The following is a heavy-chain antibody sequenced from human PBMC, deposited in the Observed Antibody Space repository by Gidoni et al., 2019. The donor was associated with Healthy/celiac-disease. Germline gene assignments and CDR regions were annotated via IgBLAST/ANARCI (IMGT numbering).Heavy chain of an antibody. CDR1: GYTFTSYA. Sequence: QVQLVQSGAEVKKPGASVKVSCKASGYTFTSYALHWVRQAPGQRLEWMGWINAGNGNTKYSQKFQGRVTITRDTSASTAYMELSSLRSEDTAVYYCASGHCSSTSCSAATSDAFDIWGQGTMVTVSS. CDR2: INAGNGNT. CDR3: ASGHCSSTSCSAATSDAFDI. D-gene: IGHD2-2*01. V-gene: IGHV1-3*01. J-gene: IGHJ3*02.